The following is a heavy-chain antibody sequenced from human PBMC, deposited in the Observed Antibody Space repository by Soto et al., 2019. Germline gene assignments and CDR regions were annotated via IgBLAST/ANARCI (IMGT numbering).Heavy chain of an antibody. J-gene: IGHJ4*02. CDR1: GGSISSYY. D-gene: IGHD3-10*01. Sequence: SETLSLTCTVSGGSISSYYWSWIRQPPGKGLEWIGYIYYSGSTNYNPSLKSRVTISVDTSKNQFSLKLSSVTAADTAVYYCARKVRGEGYFDYWGQGILVTVSS. CDR2: IYYSGST. V-gene: IGHV4-59*01. CDR3: ARKVRGEGYFDY.